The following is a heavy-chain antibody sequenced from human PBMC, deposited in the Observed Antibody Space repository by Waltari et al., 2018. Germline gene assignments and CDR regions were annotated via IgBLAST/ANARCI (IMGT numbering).Heavy chain of an antibody. CDR3: TPTYYYDSSGYSAFDI. V-gene: IGHV4-34*01. CDR1: GGSFSGYY. Sequence: QVQLQQWGAGLLKPSETLSLTCAVYGGSFSGYYWSWIRQPPGKGLEWIGEINHSGSTNYNPSLKSRVTISVDTSKNQFSLKLSSVTAADTAVYYCTPTYYYDSSGYSAFDIWGQGTMVTVSS. D-gene: IGHD3-22*01. J-gene: IGHJ3*02. CDR2: INHSGST.